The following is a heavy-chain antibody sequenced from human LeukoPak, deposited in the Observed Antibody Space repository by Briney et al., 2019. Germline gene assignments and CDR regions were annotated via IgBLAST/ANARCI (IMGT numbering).Heavy chain of an antibody. CDR2: ISWNSFTI. Sequence: PGGSLRLSCAASGFTFDDYAMHWVRQAPGKGLEWVSGISWNSFTIGYADSVKGRFTISRDNAKNSLYLQMNSLRAEDTALYYCAKDGANYDILTGYSHMDVWGKGTTVTVSS. V-gene: IGHV3-9*01. J-gene: IGHJ6*03. CDR3: AKDGANYDILTGYSHMDV. D-gene: IGHD3-9*01. CDR1: GFTFDDYA.